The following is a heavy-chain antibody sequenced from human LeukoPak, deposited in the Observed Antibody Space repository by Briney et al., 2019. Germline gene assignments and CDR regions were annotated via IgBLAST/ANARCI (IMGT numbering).Heavy chain of an antibody. CDR3: ARDTGHQLSRRNYYAMDV. CDR1: GGSISSSSYY. J-gene: IGHJ6*02. CDR2: IYYGGST. Sequence: SETLSLTCTVSGGSISSSSYYWGWIRQPPGKGLEWIGSIYYGGSTYYNPSLKSRVTISVDTSKNQFSLKVSSVTAADTAVYYCARDTGHQLSRRNYYAMDVWGRGTTVTVSS. V-gene: IGHV4-39*07. D-gene: IGHD2-2*01.